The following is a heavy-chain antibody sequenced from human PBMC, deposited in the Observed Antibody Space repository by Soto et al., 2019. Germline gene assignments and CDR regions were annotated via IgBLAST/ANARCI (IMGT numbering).Heavy chain of an antibody. V-gene: IGHV1-3*01. Sequence: ASVKVSCKASGYTFSSSSMHWVRQAPGQSLEWMGWINVGTDNTDYARRLQGRVTITRDTSASTVDMELSSLRSEDTAVYYCASHYDFWSGYAFDIWGQGTMVTVSS. CDR1: GYTFSSSS. CDR2: INVGTDNT. D-gene: IGHD3-3*01. J-gene: IGHJ3*02. CDR3: ASHYDFWSGYAFDI.